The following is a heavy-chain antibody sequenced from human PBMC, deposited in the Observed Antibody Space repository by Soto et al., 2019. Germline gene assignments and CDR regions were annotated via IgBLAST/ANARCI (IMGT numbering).Heavy chain of an antibody. V-gene: IGHV4-4*02. CDR3: ARFVRSCSGTTCYTRADV. CDR2: IYHSGST. J-gene: IGHJ6*02. D-gene: IGHD2-2*02. Sequence: SETLSLTCAFSCGSIISSNWWSWVRQPPGKGLEWIGEIYHSGSTNYNPSLKSRVTMSVDTSKNQFSLKLRSVIVADTAVYHCARFVRSCSGTTCYTRADVWGQGTTVTVSS. CDR1: CGSIISSNW.